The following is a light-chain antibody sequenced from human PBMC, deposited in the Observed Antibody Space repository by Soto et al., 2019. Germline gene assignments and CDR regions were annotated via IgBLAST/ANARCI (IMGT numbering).Light chain of an antibody. CDR3: SPFTGASTI. J-gene: IGLJ1*01. CDR1: SSDVGGYNY. Sequence: QSALTQPPSASGSPGQSVTISCTGTSSDVGGYNYVSWYQQHPGKAPKLVIYEVTKRPSGVPDRFSGSKSGNTASLTVSGLQAEDEADYYCSPFTGASTIFGTGTKVTVL. CDR2: EVT. V-gene: IGLV2-8*01.